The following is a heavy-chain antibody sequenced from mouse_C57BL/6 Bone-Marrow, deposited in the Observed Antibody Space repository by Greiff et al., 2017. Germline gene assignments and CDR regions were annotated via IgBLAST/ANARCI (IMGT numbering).Heavy chain of an antibody. Sequence: EVQGVESGGGLVKPGGSLKLSCAASGFTFSDYGMHWVRQAPEKGLEWVAYISSGSSTIYYADTGKGRFTISRDNAKNTLFLQMTSLRSEDTAMYYCARRYYGSSWGFAYWGQGTLVTVSA. CDR1: GFTFSDYG. CDR3: ARRYYGSSWGFAY. D-gene: IGHD1-1*01. J-gene: IGHJ3*01. V-gene: IGHV5-17*01. CDR2: ISSGSSTI.